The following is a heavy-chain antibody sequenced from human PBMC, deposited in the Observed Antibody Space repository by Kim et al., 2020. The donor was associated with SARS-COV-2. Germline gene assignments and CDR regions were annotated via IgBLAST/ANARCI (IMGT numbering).Heavy chain of an antibody. Sequence: GGSLRLSCAASGFTFSSYGMHWVRQAPGKGLEWVAVISYDGSNKYYADSVKGRFTISRDNSKNTLYLQMNSLRAEDTAVYYCAKDMGPYRYTVVTPYYWGQGTLVTVSS. J-gene: IGHJ4*02. V-gene: IGHV3-30*18. D-gene: IGHD2-21*02. CDR3: AKDMGPYRYTVVTPYY. CDR1: GFTFSSYG. CDR2: ISYDGSNK.